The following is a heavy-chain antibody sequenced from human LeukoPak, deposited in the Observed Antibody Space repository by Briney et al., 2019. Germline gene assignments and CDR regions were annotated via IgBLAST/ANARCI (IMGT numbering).Heavy chain of an antibody. V-gene: IGHV3-7*01. CDR3: ASYDDFWSGYTEY. CDR2: IKQDGSEK. Sequence: HPGGSLRLSCAASGFTFSSYWMSWVRQAPGKGLEWVANIKQDGSEKYYVDSVKGRFTISRDNAKNSLYLQMNSLRAEDTAVYYCASYDDFWSGYTEYWGQGTLVTVSS. CDR1: GFTFSSYW. D-gene: IGHD3-3*01. J-gene: IGHJ4*02.